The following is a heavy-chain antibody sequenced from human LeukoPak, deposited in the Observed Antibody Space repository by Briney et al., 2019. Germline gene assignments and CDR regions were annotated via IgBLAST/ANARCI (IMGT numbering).Heavy chain of an antibody. V-gene: IGHV3-30*18. Sequence: GRSLRLSCAASGFTFSTYDMHWVRQAPGKGLEWVAVISYDGSIEFYADSVKGRFTVSRDNSKNTLYLHMNNLRPEDTAVYYCAKDIRHTLLAVPFDYWGQGTLVTVSS. CDR3: AKDIRHTLLAVPFDY. D-gene: IGHD2/OR15-2a*01. CDR2: ISYDGSIE. CDR1: GFTFSTYD. J-gene: IGHJ4*02.